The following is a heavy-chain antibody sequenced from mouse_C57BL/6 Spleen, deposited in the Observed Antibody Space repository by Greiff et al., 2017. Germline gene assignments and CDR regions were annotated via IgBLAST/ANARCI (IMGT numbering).Heavy chain of an antibody. Sequence: DVMLVESGGDLVKPGGSLKLSCAASGFTFSSYGLSWVRQTPDKRLEWVATISSGGSYTNYPDSVKGRFTISRDNAKNALYLQMSSLKSEDTAMYYCARQNDGSYWYCDVWGTGTTVTVSS. J-gene: IGHJ1*03. D-gene: IGHD2-3*01. V-gene: IGHV5-6*02. CDR2: ISSGGSYT. CDR1: GFTFSSYG. CDR3: ARQNDGSYWYCDV.